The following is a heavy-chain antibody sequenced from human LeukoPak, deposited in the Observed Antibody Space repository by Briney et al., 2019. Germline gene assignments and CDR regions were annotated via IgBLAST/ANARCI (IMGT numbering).Heavy chain of an antibody. V-gene: IGHV4-30-2*01. CDR3: AGAPITMVRGVIGPDAFDI. CDR2: IYHSGST. CDR1: GGSISSGGYS. J-gene: IGHJ3*02. Sequence: SETLSLTCAVSGGSISSGGYSWSWIRQPPGKGLEWIGYIYHSGSTYYNPSLKSRVTISVDRSKNQFSLKLSSVTAADTAVYYCAGAPITMVRGVIGPDAFDIWGQGTMVTVSS. D-gene: IGHD3-10*01.